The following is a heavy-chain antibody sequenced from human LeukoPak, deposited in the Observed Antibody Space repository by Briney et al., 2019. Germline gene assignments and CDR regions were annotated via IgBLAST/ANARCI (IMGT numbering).Heavy chain of an antibody. CDR3: ARGHRTGFDY. Sequence: GGSLRLSCAASGFTFSSYAMHWVRQAPGKGLEWVSVIYSGGSTYYADSVKGRFTISRDNSKNTLYLQMNSLRAEDTAVYYCARGHRTGFDYWGQGTLVTVSS. CDR2: IYSGGST. J-gene: IGHJ4*02. V-gene: IGHV3-66*01. CDR1: GFTFSSYA. D-gene: IGHD2-8*02.